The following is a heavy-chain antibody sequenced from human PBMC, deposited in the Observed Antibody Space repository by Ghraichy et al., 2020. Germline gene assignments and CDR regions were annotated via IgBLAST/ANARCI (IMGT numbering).Heavy chain of an antibody. J-gene: IGHJ4*02. CDR1: GFTFSKAA. CDR3: AKTNYGAYDEFDF. V-gene: IGHV3-23*01. CDR2: ISGSGDNI. Sequence: GGSLRLSCTTSGFTFSKAALNWVRQAPGKGLEWVAGISGSGDNIIYAESVRGRFNISRDISRNIVFLQMNSVRPDDPAVYYCAKTNYGAYDEFDFWGQGTLVT. D-gene: IGHD4-17*01.